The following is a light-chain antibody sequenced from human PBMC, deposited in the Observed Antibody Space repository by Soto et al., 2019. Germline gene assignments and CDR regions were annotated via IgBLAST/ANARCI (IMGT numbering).Light chain of an antibody. V-gene: IGLV2-23*01. CDR3: CSYAGSLYV. Sequence: QSALTQPASVSGSPGQSITISCTGTSSDVGSYNVVSWYQQHPGKAPKLIIYEGSKRPSGVSNCFSGSNSGNTASLTISGLQAYDEADYYCCSYAGSLYVFGTGTKLTVL. CDR2: EGS. CDR1: SSDVGSYNV. J-gene: IGLJ1*01.